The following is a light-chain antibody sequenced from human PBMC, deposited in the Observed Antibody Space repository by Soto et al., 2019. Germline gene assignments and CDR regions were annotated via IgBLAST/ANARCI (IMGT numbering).Light chain of an antibody. J-gene: IGKJ1*01. CDR2: DAS. V-gene: IGKV3-20*01. CDR1: QSVAKNY. CDR3: HQYASSPQT. Sequence: EIVLTQSPGTLSLSPGERATLSCRASQSVAKNYLAWYQQEAGQAPRLLIYDASRRATGIPDRFSGSGSGTDFTLTISRLEPEDFAVYYCHQYASSPQTFGQGTKVEIK.